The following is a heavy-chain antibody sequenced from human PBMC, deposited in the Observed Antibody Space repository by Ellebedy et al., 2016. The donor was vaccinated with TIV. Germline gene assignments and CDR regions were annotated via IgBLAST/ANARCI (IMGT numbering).Heavy chain of an antibody. CDR2: TYYRSKWLY. J-gene: IGHJ4*02. CDR1: GDSVSSNSAA. V-gene: IGHV6-1*01. Sequence: LRLSCAISGDSVSSNSAAWNWIRQSPSRGLEWLGRTYYRSKWLYDYAVSLKTRITINPDTSKNQFSLQLNSVTPEETAVYYCAKTLAGSFDHWGQGSLVTVSS. D-gene: IGHD6-19*01. CDR3: AKTLAGSFDH.